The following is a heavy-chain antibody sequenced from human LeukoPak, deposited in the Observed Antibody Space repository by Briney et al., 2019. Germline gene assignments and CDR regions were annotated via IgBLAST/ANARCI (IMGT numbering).Heavy chain of an antibody. CDR3: ARGLAVAGSSWFDP. J-gene: IGHJ5*02. CDR2: INSDGSSR. CDR1: GFTFDDYT. D-gene: IGHD6-19*01. Sequence: GGSLRLSCEGSGFTFDDYTMHWVRQAPGKGLVWVSRINSDGSSRSYVDSVMGRFTISRDNAKNTLYLQLDSLRAEDTAVYYCARGLAVAGSSWFDPWGQGTLVSVSS. V-gene: IGHV3-74*01.